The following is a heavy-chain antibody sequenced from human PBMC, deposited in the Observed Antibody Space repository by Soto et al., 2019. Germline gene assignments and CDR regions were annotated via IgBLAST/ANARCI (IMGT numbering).Heavy chain of an antibody. CDR3: ARVNYYGSGSYYYYGMDV. CDR2: ISAYNGNT. J-gene: IGHJ6*02. V-gene: IGHV1-18*01. CDR1: GYTFTSYG. Sequence: QVQLVQSGAEVKKPGASVKVSCKASGYTFTSYGISWVRQAPAQGLEWIGWISAYNGNTNYAQKLQGRVTMTTDTSTSTAYMELRSLRSDDTAVYYCARVNYYGSGSYYYYGMDVWGQGTTVTVSS. D-gene: IGHD3-10*01.